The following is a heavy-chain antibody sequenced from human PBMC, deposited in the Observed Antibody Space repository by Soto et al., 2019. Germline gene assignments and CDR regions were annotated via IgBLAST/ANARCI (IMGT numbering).Heavy chain of an antibody. CDR1: GDTFSSYT. Sequence: QVQLVQSGAEVKKPGSSVKVSCTASGDTFSSYTLNWVRQAPGQGFQWMGRVNPILAMSSSASTFHGRASMFANKSTRTAYLELRSLRSTDTAVYYCATSYGSGSRPFDPGGQGPLVTVSS. CDR3: ATSYGSGSRPFDP. CDR2: VNPILAMS. D-gene: IGHD3-10*01. V-gene: IGHV1-69*02. J-gene: IGHJ5*02.